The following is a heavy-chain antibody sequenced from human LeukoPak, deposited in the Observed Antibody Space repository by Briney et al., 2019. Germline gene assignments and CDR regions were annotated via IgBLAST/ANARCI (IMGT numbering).Heavy chain of an antibody. CDR3: ARDVHGDYGSGWFDP. CDR2: IMPLFGTA. Sequence: ASVKVSCKTSGGTFNNSAISWVRQAPGQGLEWLGGIMPLFGTAGYAQKFQGRATITKDESTRTVYLELTSLTSDDTAVYYCARDVHGDYGSGWFDPWGQGTLVSVS. J-gene: IGHJ5*02. D-gene: IGHD4-17*01. V-gene: IGHV1-69*05. CDR1: GGTFNNSA.